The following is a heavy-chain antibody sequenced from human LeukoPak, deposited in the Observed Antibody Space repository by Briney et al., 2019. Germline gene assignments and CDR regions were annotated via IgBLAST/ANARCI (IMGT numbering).Heavy chain of an antibody. CDR2: ISAYNGNT. V-gene: IGHV1-18*01. CDR1: GYTFTSYG. D-gene: IGHD3-22*01. CDR3: AREKSPYYYDSSGYYYDMDV. J-gene: IGHJ6*02. Sequence: GASVKVSCKASGYTFTSYGISWVRQAPGQGLEWMGWISAYNGNTNYAQKLQGRVTMTTDTSTSTAYMELRSLRSDDTAVYYCAREKSPYYYDSSGYYYDMDVWGQGTTVTVSS.